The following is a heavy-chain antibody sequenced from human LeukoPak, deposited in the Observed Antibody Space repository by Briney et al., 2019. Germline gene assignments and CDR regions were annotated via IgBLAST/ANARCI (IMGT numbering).Heavy chain of an antibody. V-gene: IGHV4-30-4*08. CDR3: ARVLHYSPDH. CDR1: VGSISSGSYS. D-gene: IGHD2-15*01. Sequence: SQTLSLTCTVSVGSISSGSYSWSWFRQPPGKGLEWIGYIYYSGSAYYNPSLKSQVTISIDTSKNQSSLKLNSVTAADTGVYYCARVLHYSPDHWGQGTLVTVSS. CDR2: IYYSGSA. J-gene: IGHJ4*02.